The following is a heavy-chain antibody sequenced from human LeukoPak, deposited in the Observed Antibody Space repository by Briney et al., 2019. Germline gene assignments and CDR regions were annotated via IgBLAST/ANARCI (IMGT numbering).Heavy chain of an antibody. CDR2: ISYDGSNK. J-gene: IGHJ4*02. D-gene: IGHD2-2*01. V-gene: IGHV3-30*03. CDR1: GFTFSSYG. CDR3: ARTYCSSTSCLVDY. Sequence: GGSLRLSCAASGFTFSSYGMHWVRQAPGKGLEWVAVISYDGSNKYYADSVKGRFTISRDNSKNTLYLQMNSLRAEDMAVYYCARTYCSSTSCLVDYWGQGTLVTVSS.